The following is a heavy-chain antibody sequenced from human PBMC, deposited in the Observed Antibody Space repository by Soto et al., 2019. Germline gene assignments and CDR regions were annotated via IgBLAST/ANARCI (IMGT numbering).Heavy chain of an antibody. J-gene: IGHJ4*02. V-gene: IGHV4-31*03. D-gene: IGHD3-22*01. CDR2: IYYSGST. CDR1: GGSISSGGYY. CDR3: ARDAPDVGYCFDY. Sequence: QVQLQESGPGLVRPSQTLSLTCTVSGGSISSGGYYWSWIRQHPGKCLEWIGYIYYSGSTYYNPSLKSRVTMSVDTSKNQFSLNLSSVTAADTAVYYCARDAPDVGYCFDYWGQGTLVTVSS.